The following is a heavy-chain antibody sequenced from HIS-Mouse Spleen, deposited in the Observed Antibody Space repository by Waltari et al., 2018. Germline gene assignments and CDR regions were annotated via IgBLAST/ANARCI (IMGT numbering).Heavy chain of an antibody. CDR3: ARCSPVVPAASSLDY. CDR1: GYTFTGYY. J-gene: IGHJ4*02. CDR2: INPNSGGT. Sequence: QVQLVQSGAEVKKPGASVKVSCKASGYTFTGYYMHWVRQTPGQGLEWMGWINPNSGGTNYAQNFQGRVTITADKATSTAYMELSSLRSEDTAVYYCARCSPVVPAASSLDYWGQGTLVTVSS. V-gene: IGHV1-2*02. D-gene: IGHD2-2*01.